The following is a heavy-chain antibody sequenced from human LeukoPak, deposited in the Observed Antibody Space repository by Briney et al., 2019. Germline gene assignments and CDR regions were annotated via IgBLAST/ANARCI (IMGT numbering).Heavy chain of an antibody. D-gene: IGHD2-15*01. Sequence: LRLSCAASGFTFSSYSMNWIRQHPGKGLEWIGYIYYSGSTYYNPSLKSRVTISVDTSKNQFSLKLSSVTAADTAVYYCARVLLPYYFDYWGQGTLVTVSS. CDR3: ARVLLPYYFDY. J-gene: IGHJ4*02. V-gene: IGHV4-31*02. CDR1: GFTFSSYS. CDR2: IYYSGST.